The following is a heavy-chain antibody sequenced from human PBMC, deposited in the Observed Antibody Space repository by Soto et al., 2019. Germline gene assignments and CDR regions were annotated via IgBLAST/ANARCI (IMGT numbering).Heavy chain of an antibody. CDR1: GFTFSSYE. J-gene: IGHJ6*02. Sequence: GGSLRLSCAASGFTFSSYEMNWVRQAPGKGLEWVSYISSSGSTIYYADSVKGRFTISRDNAKNSLYLQMNSLRAEDTAVYYCARGPYGSGSYYPVYYYYGMDVWGQGTTVTVSS. V-gene: IGHV3-48*03. CDR3: ARGPYGSGSYYPVYYYYGMDV. D-gene: IGHD3-10*01. CDR2: ISSSGSTI.